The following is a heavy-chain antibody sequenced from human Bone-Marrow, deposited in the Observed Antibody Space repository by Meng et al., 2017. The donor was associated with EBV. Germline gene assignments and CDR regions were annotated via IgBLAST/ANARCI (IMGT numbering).Heavy chain of an antibody. V-gene: IGHV1-3*01. J-gene: IGHJ4*02. D-gene: IGHD6-6*01. Sequence: QGQLVPAGGEVKTPAASVKVSCKASGYSFTNNAVLWVRQAPGQTLEWMGWIDAGNARSKYSQHFQGRVTITRDTSASTAYMELNSLTSEDTAVYYCARGIWSASSLAYYLDSWGQGTLVTVSS. CDR2: IDAGNARS. CDR3: ARGIWSASSLAYYLDS. CDR1: GYSFTNNA.